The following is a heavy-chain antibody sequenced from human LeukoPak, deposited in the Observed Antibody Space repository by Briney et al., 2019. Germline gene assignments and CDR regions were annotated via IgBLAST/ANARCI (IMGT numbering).Heavy chain of an antibody. Sequence: SETLSLTCTVSGGSISSGDYYWSWIRQPPGKGLEWIGYIYYSGSTYYNPSLKSRVTISVDTSKNQLSLRLSSVTAADTAVYYCARTYYYASGLPAGDTFDIWGQGTVVTVSS. V-gene: IGHV4-30-4*08. CDR1: GGSISSGDYY. D-gene: IGHD3-10*01. J-gene: IGHJ3*02. CDR3: ARTYYYASGLPAGDTFDI. CDR2: IYYSGST.